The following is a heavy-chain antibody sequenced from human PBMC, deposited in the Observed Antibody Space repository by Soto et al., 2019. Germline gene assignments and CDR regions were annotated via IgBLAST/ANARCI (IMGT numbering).Heavy chain of an antibody. D-gene: IGHD3-3*01. Sequence: GGSLRLSCAASGFTFSSYETNWVRQAPGKGLEWVSYISSSGSTIYYADSVKGRFTISRDNAKNSLYLQMNSLRAEDTAVYYCARGVDFLYYGMDVWGQGTTVTVSS. CDR3: ARGVDFLYYGMDV. CDR2: ISSSGSTI. V-gene: IGHV3-48*03. CDR1: GFTFSSYE. J-gene: IGHJ6*02.